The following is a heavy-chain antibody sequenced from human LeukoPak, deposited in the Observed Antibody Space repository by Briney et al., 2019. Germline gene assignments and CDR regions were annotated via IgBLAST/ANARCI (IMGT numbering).Heavy chain of an antibody. J-gene: IGHJ4*02. CDR2: IKEDGSEK. V-gene: IGHV3-7*01. CDR3: ARGGPTGALDY. Sequence: GGSLRLSCAASGFTFSNYWMTWVRQAPGTGLEWVANIKEDGSEKYYVDSVKGRFTISRDNAKNSLYLQMNSLRAEDTALYYCARGGPTGALDYWGQGTLVTVSS. CDR1: GFTFSNYW. D-gene: IGHD7-27*01.